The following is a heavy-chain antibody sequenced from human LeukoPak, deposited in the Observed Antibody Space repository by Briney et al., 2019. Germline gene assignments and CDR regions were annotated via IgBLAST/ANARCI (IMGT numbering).Heavy chain of an antibody. D-gene: IGHD3-22*01. CDR3: AKDRGSGYHYFDY. CDR1: GFTFSSYA. CDR2: ISTSGESS. J-gene: IGHJ4*02. V-gene: IGHV3-23*01. Sequence: GGSLRLSCPVSGFTFSSYAMSWVRQAPGSGLEWVSVISTSGESSYYADSVKGRFTISRDNSKNTLYLQMNSLRAEDTAVYYCAKDRGSGYHYFDYWGQGTLVTVSS.